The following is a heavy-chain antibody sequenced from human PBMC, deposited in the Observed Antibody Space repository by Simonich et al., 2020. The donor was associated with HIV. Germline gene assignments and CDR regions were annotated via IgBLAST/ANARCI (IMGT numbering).Heavy chain of an antibody. CDR2: INHSGIT. V-gene: IGHV4-34*01. D-gene: IGHD7-27*01. CDR1: GGSFNGCY. CDR3: ARGRSPPRTGVLDS. Sequence: QVQLQQWGAGLLKPSETLSLTCAVYGGSFNGCYWSWIRPSPERGLQWIGEINHSGITNYNPSRMGLVTISVDTSKNQFSLKMRSLIAADTAVYYCARGRSPPRTGVLDSWGQGTQVIVSS. J-gene: IGHJ4*02.